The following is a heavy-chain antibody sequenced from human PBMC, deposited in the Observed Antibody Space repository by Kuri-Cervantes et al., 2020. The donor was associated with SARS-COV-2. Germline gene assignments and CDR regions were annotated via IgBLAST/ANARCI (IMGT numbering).Heavy chain of an antibody. D-gene: IGHD4-17*01. J-gene: IGHJ4*02. V-gene: IGHV1-46*01. CDR3: ARSPSNGDYDGWFDY. CDR2: INPSGGST. Sequence: ASVKVSCKASGYTFTSYYMHWVRQAPGQGLEWMGIINPSGGSTSYAQKFHGRVTMTRDTSTSTVYMELSSLRSEDTAVYYCARSPSNGDYDGWFDYWGQGTLVTVSS. CDR1: GYTFTSYY.